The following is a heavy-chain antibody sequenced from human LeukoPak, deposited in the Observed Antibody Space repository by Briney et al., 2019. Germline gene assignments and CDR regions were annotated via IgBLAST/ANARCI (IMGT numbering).Heavy chain of an antibody. V-gene: IGHV3-7*01. CDR1: GFTFNKYW. CDR2: IKEDGSEK. D-gene: IGHD3-16*01. Sequence: GESLRLSCAASGFTFNKYWMTWVRQAPGKGLEWVANIKEDGSEKYYVDSVKGRFTISRDNVKKSLYLEMNSLRAEDTAVYYCARDVEITLGTDYWGQGTLVTVSS. CDR3: ARDVEITLGTDY. J-gene: IGHJ4*02.